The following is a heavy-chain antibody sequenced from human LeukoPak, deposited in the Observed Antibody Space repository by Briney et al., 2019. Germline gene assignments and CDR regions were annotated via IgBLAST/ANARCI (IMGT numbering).Heavy chain of an antibody. V-gene: IGHV4-59*05. D-gene: IGHD3-22*01. J-gene: IGHJ6*03. Sequence: PSETLSLTCTVSGVSISGYYWIWIRQSPRRGLEYIGSIFYREGFSYGGTTFYNPSLQSRVTISVDTSKNAFSLRLSSVTAADTAVYYCARLRFYDRSGYSPGYYMDVWGKGTTVTVSS. CDR1: GVSISGYY. CDR3: ARLRFYDRSGYSPGYYMDV. CDR2: IFYREGFSYGGTT.